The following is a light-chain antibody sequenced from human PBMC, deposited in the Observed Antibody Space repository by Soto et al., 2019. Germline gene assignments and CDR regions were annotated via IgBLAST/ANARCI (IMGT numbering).Light chain of an antibody. CDR2: DVS. CDR1: SSDVGSYNL. V-gene: IGLV2-14*02. Sequence: QSALSQPASVSGSPGQSITISCTGTSSDVGSYNLVSWYQQYPGKAPKVMIYDVSNRPSGVSNRFSGSKSGNTASLTISGLQAEDEADYYCASYRSGDTVVFGGGTKLTVL. J-gene: IGLJ2*01. CDR3: ASYRSGDTVV.